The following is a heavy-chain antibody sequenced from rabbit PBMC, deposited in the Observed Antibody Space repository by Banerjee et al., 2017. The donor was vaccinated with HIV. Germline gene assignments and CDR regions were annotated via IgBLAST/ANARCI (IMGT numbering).Heavy chain of an antibody. D-gene: IGHD4-1*01. CDR1: GFDLSSYYY. J-gene: IGHJ6*01. CDR3: ARELGGGWGLSL. V-gene: IGHV1S43*01. CDR2: IYTGSGST. Sequence: QSLEESGGGLVQPEGSLTLTCTASGFDLSSYYYMCWVRQAPGKGLEWIGCIYTGSGSTYYASRVNGRFTISRSTSLNTVTLQITSLTAADTATDFCARELGGGWGLSLWGPGTLVTVS.